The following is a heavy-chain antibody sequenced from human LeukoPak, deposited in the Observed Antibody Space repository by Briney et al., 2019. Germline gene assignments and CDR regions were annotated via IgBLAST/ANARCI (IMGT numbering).Heavy chain of an antibody. Sequence: GGSLRLSCAASGFTFSSYSMNWVRQAPGKGLEWVSSISSSSSYIYYADSVKGRFTISRDNAKNPLYLQMNSLRAEDTAVYYCARDQSKQQLLGFDPWGQGTLVTVSS. CDR3: ARDQSKQQLLGFDP. CDR2: ISSSSSYI. V-gene: IGHV3-21*01. CDR1: GFTFSSYS. J-gene: IGHJ5*02. D-gene: IGHD6-13*01.